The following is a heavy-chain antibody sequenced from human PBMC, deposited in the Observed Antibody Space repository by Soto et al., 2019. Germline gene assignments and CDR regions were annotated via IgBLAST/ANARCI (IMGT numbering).Heavy chain of an antibody. V-gene: IGHV4-34*01. Sequence: QVQLQQWGAGLLKPSETLSLTCAVYGGSFSGYYWSWIRQPPGKGLEWIGEINHSGSTNYNPSLKSRVTISVDTSKNQFSLKLSSVTAADTAVCYCASQDSSSWYWAYWGQGTLVTVSS. D-gene: IGHD6-13*01. CDR2: INHSGST. CDR3: ASQDSSSWYWAY. CDR1: GGSFSGYY. J-gene: IGHJ4*02.